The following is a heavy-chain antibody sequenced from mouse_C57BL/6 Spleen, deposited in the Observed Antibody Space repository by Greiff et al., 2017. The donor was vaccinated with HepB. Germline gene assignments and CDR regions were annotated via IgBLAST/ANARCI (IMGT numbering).Heavy chain of an antibody. D-gene: IGHD2-4*01. J-gene: IGHJ3*01. CDR3: ARDRGLHWFAY. V-gene: IGHV3-6*01. CDR1: GYSITSGYY. CDR2: ISYDGSN. Sequence: EVQLVESGPGLVKPSQSLSLTCSVTGYSITSGYYWNWIRQFPGNKLEWMGYISYDGSNNYNPSLKNRISITRDTSKNQFFLKLNSVTTEDTATYYCARDRGLHWFAYWGQGTLVTVSA.